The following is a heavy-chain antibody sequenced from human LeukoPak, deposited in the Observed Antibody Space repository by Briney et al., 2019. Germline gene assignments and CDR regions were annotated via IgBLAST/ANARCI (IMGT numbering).Heavy chain of an antibody. CDR3: AKDIQLST. J-gene: IGHJ3*01. Sequence: GGSLRLSCAASGLTFNTYWMTWVRQAPGKGLEWVSLIGASGESTYYADSVKGRFTISRDNSKNTLSLQMNSLRVEDTAMYFCAKDIQLSTWGLGTMVTVSS. CDR1: GLTFNTYW. V-gene: IGHV3-23*01. D-gene: IGHD5-24*01. CDR2: IGASGEST.